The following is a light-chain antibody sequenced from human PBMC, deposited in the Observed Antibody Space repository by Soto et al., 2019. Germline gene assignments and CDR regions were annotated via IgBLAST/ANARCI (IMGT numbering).Light chain of an antibody. Sequence: IVMTHSPATLSVSPGGRVTLSCTTSQSVSSHIAWYQQKPGQAPRLLLYGASTRATGIPARFSGSGGGTDFTLTISSVQSEDFAVYYCQQYKSWPLFGQGTRLEIK. CDR2: GAS. V-gene: IGKV3-15*01. CDR3: QQYKSWPL. J-gene: IGKJ5*01. CDR1: QSVSSH.